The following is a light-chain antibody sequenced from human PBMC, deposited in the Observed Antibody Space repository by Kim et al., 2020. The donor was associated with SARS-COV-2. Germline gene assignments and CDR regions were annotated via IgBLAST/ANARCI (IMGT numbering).Light chain of an antibody. V-gene: IGKV1-27*01. CDR3: QKYNSAPWT. CDR1: QDIANS. J-gene: IGKJ1*01. CDR2: AAS. Sequence: SASVGDRVTISCRASQDIANSLAWYQQKPGKVPKLLIYAASTLQSGVPSRFSGSGSGTQFTLTIGSLQTEDVATYDCQKYNSAPWTFGPGTKVEI.